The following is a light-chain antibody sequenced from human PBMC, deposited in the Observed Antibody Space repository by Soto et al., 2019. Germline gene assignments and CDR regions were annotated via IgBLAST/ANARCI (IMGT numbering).Light chain of an antibody. CDR3: QQSYSSPT. CDR1: QSISSY. V-gene: IGKV1-39*01. Sequence: IERSQSPSSLSTSVGDRVTITCRASQSISSYLNWYQPXPGKAPKILIYAASSLQSGVPSRFSGSGSGTDFTLTISSMQPEDFANYYSQQSYSSPTFGQGTKLDI. CDR2: AAS. J-gene: IGKJ5*01.